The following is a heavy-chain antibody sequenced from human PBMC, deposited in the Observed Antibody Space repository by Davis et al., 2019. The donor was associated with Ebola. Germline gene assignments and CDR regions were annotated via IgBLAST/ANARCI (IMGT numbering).Heavy chain of an antibody. Sequence: GESLKISCAASAFTFSSYGMHWVRQAPGKGLEWVAVISYDGSNKYYADSVKGRSTISRDNSKNTLYLQMNSLRAEDTAVYYCARDSSDWIQLWGWFDPWGQGTLVTVSS. J-gene: IGHJ5*02. CDR3: ARDSSDWIQLWGWFDP. D-gene: IGHD5-18*01. CDR1: AFTFSSYG. CDR2: ISYDGSNK. V-gene: IGHV3-30*03.